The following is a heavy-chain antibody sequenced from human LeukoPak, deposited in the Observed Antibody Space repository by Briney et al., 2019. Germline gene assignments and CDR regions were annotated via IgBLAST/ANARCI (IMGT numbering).Heavy chain of an antibody. V-gene: IGHV1-3*04. CDR1: GYTFTSYA. CDR3: ARAIIAAADSNWFDP. CDR2: INTGNGNT. Sequence: GASVTVSCKASGYTFTSYAMHWVRQAPGQRREWMGWINTGNGNTKYSQKFQGRVTITRDTSASTAYMELSSLRSEDTAVYYCARAIIAAADSNWFDPWGQGTLVTVSS. D-gene: IGHD6-13*01. J-gene: IGHJ5*02.